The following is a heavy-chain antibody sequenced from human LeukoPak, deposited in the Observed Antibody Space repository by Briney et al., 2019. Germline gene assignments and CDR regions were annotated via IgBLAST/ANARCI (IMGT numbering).Heavy chain of an antibody. CDR3: ATSLEWLLSS. Sequence: ASVKVSCKASGYTFTSYGISWVRQAPGQGLEWMGWINPNSGGTNYAQKFQGRVTMTRDTSISTAYMVLSRLRSDDTAVYYCATSLEWLLSSWGQGTLVTVSS. CDR1: GYTFTSYG. J-gene: IGHJ4*02. V-gene: IGHV1-2*02. CDR2: INPNSGGT. D-gene: IGHD3-3*01.